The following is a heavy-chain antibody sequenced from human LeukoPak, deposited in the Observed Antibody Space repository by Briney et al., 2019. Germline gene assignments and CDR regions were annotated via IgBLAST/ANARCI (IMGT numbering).Heavy chain of an antibody. Sequence: SETLSPTCAVSGGSVSRGGYYWNWIRQHPGKGLEWIGFISYSEGTYYNPSLMSRITISVDRSQNQFSLKMRDVTAADTAVYFCATADWESFYFDSWGQGALVAVSS. D-gene: IGHD1-26*01. CDR1: GGSVSRGGYY. CDR3: ATADWESFYFDS. V-gene: IGHV4-31*11. J-gene: IGHJ4*02. CDR2: ISYSEGT.